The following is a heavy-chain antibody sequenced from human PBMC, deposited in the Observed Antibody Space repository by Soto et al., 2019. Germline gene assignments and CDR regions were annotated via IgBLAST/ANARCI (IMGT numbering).Heavy chain of an antibody. J-gene: IGHJ4*02. D-gene: IGHD6-19*01. CDR1: GGSISSSSYY. CDR3: ASLIGFHSSGWYNYFDY. V-gene: IGHV4-39*01. CDR2: IYYSGST. Sequence: SETLSLTCTVSGGSISSSSYYWGWIRQPPGKGLEWIGSIYYSGSTYYNPSLKSRVTISVDTSKNQFSLKLSSVTAADTAVYYCASLIGFHSSGWYNYFDYWGQGTLVTVSS.